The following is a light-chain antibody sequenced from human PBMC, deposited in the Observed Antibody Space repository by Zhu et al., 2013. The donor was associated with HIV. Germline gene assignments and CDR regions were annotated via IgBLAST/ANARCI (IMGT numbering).Light chain of an antibody. CDR3: QQYNNWT. J-gene: IGKJ1*01. CDR2: DAS. CDR1: QSVSSY. Sequence: EIVLTQSPATLSLSPGERATLSCRASQSVSSYLAWYQQKPGQAPRLLIYDASNRATGIPARFSGSGSGTDFTLTISSLQSEDSAVYYCQQYNNWTFGPGTKVEIK. V-gene: IGKV3-11*01.